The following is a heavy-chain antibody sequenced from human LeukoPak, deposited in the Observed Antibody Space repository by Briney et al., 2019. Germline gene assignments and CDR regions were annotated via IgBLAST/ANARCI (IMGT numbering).Heavy chain of an antibody. CDR1: GFTFSSYS. D-gene: IGHD6-19*01. CDR3: ARAVAGTGAGFDY. CDR2: ISSSSSYI. Sequence: PGGSLRLSCAASGFTFSSYSMNWVRQAPGKGLEWVSSISSSSSYIYYAGSVKGRFTISRDNAKNSLYLQMNSLRAEDTAVYYCARAVAGTGAGFDYWGQGTLVTVSS. J-gene: IGHJ4*02. V-gene: IGHV3-21*01.